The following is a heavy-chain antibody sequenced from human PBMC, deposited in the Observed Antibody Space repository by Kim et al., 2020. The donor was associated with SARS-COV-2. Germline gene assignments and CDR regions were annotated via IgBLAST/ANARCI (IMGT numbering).Heavy chain of an antibody. V-gene: IGHV3-21*06. CDR1: GFTFSSYS. CDR3: ARDNVEKATIPHYGMDV. D-gene: IGHD5-12*01. CDR2: ISSGSSYI. Sequence: GGSLRLSCAASGFTFSSYSMNWVRQAPGKGLEWVSSISSGSSYIYYADSVKGRFTISRDNAKNSLYLQMNNLRVEDTAVYYCARDNVEKATIPHYGMDVWGQGTTVTVSS. J-gene: IGHJ6*02.